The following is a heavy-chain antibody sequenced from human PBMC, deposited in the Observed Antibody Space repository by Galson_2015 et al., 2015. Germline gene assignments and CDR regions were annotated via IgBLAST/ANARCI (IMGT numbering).Heavy chain of an antibody. CDR1: GFTFSSYS. J-gene: IGHJ4*02. CDR3: ARAGSGKTRGYFDY. V-gene: IGHV3-21*01. Sequence: SLRLSCAASGFTFSSYSMNWVRQAPGKGLEWVSSISSSSSYIYYADSVKGRFTISRDNAKNSLYLQMNSLRAEDTAVYYCARAGSGKTRGYFDYWGQGTLVTVSS. CDR2: ISSSSSYI. D-gene: IGHD4-23*01.